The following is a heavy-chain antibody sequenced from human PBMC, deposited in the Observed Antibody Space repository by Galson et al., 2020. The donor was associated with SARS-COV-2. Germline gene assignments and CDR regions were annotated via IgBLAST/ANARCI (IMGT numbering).Heavy chain of an antibody. D-gene: IGHD2-15*01. J-gene: IGHJ4*02. CDR3: ARNKRSWSYSGNGYFDY. CDR2: ISGSCTTV. CDR1: GFDFSSYE. V-gene: IGHV3-48*03. Sequence: GESLKISCTVSGFDFSSYEMNWVRKAPGRGLEWISYISGSCTTVSYADSVKGRFSISRDNAKYELHLQMSSLRVEDTATFYCARNKRSWSYSGNGYFDYWGQGALVTVSS.